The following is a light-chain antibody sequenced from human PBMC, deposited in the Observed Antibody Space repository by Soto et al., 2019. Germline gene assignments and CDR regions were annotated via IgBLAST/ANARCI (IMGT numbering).Light chain of an antibody. CDR1: SSDVGGYDR. CDR3: CSSVGSPNWV. J-gene: IGLJ3*02. CDR2: EVN. V-gene: IGLV2-23*02. Sequence: QSALTQPASVSGSPGQSITISCTGTSSDVGGYDRVSWYQHHPGEAPTLMIYEVNKRPSGVSNRFSGSKSGNTASLTISGXQAEDEADYYCCSSVGSPNWVFGGGTKLTVL.